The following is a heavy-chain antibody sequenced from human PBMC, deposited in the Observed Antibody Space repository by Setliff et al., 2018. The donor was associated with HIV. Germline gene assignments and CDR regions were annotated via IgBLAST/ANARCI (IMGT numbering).Heavy chain of an antibody. CDR3: ARGDSFYYFMDV. V-gene: IGHV4-4*02. CDR1: GGSFSTSNW. J-gene: IGHJ6*03. CDR2: IYYSGST. Sequence: SETVSLTCGVSGGSFSTSNWWSWVRQHPGKGLEWIGYIYYSGSTHYSPSLKSRLTISVDTSKNHFSLKLNSVTAADTAVYYCARGDSFYYFMDVWGKGTTVTVSS.